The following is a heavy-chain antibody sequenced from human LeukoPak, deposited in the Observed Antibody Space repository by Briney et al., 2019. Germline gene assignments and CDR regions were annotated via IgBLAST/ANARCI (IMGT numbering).Heavy chain of an antibody. CDR1: GFTFSSNY. CDR3: ARHKAGYSSGWPTFYYYYGMDV. D-gene: IGHD6-19*01. Sequence: GGSLRLSCAASGFTFSSNYMSWVRQAPGKGLEGVSLIYSGGSTYYADSVKGRFTISRDNSKNTLYLQMNSLRAEDTAVYYCARHKAGYSSGWPTFYYYYGMDVWGQGTTVTVSS. CDR2: IYSGGST. J-gene: IGHJ6*02. V-gene: IGHV3-66*04.